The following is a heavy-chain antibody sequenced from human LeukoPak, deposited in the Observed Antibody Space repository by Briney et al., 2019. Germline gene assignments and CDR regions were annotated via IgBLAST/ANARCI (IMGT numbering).Heavy chain of an antibody. D-gene: IGHD5-12*01. CDR2: IYYSGST. CDR1: GGSISSGGYS. Sequence: SETLSLTCAVSGGSISSGGYSWSWIRQPPGKGLEWIGYIYYSGSTYYNPSLKSRVTISVDTSKNQFSLKLSSVTAADTAVYYCAREASGYSGHGDYWGQGTLVTVSS. J-gene: IGHJ4*02. V-gene: IGHV4-30-2*05. CDR3: AREASGYSGHGDY.